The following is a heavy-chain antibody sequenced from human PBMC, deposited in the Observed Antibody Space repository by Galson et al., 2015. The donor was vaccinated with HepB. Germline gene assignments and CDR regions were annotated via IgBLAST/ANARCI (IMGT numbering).Heavy chain of an antibody. V-gene: IGHV3-33*01. J-gene: IGHJ5*02. Sequence: LRLSCAASGFTFSSYGMHWVRQAPGKGLEWVAVIWYDGSNKYYADSVKGRFTISRDNSKNTLYLQMNSLRAEDTAVYYCARSPSPRVLLGGKFDPWGQGTLVTVSS. CDR3: ARSPSPRVLLGGKFDP. CDR1: GFTFSSYG. D-gene: IGHD3-10*01. CDR2: IWYDGSNK.